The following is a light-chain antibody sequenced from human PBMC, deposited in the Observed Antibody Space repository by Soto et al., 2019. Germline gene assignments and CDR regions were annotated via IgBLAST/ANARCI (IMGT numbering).Light chain of an antibody. CDR2: DAS. CDR1: QSVSSY. V-gene: IGKV3-11*01. CDR3: QQRSNWPPDT. Sequence: EIVLTQSPATLSLSPGERATLSCRASQSVSSYLAWYQQKPGQAPRLLIYDASNRATGIPARLSGRGSGTDFARTISSLEPEDFGVYYCQQRSNWPPDTFGQGTKLEIK. J-gene: IGKJ2*01.